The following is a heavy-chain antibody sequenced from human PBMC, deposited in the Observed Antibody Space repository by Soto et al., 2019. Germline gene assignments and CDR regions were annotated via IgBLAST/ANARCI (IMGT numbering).Heavy chain of an antibody. J-gene: IGHJ4*02. CDR1: GFTFSDYY. CDR2: ISGSGSTT. Sequence: LRLSCTASGFTFSDYYMSWIRQAPGKGLEWLAYISGSGSTTYYTDSVKGRFAISRDNARTSLYLQINSLRVEDSAVYYCARSSLTYFEFWGQGTLVTVSS. CDR3: ARSSLTYFEF. V-gene: IGHV3-11*01.